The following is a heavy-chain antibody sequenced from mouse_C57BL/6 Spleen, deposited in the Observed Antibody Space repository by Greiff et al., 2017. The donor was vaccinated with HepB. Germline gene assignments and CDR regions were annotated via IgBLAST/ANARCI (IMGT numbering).Heavy chain of an antibody. J-gene: IGHJ2*01. CDR1: GYTFTSYW. CDR3: ARWGVVDTRFDY. Sequence: QVQLQQPGAELVKPGASVKLSCKASGYTFTSYWMHWVKQRPGQGLEWIGMIHPNSGSTNYNEKFKSKATLTVDKSSSTAYMQLSSLTSEDSAVYYCARWGVVDTRFDYWSQGTTLTVSS. D-gene: IGHD1-1*01. CDR2: IHPNSGST. V-gene: IGHV1-64*01.